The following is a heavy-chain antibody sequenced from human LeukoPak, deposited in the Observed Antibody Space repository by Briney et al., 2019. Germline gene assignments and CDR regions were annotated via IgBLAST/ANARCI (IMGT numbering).Heavy chain of an antibody. CDR1: GYTFTDYY. D-gene: IGHD3-22*01. CDR2: INPNSGGT. J-gene: IGHJ3*02. V-gene: IGHV1-2*02. CDR3: ARGWAYYHDSRGAFDI. Sequence: ASVKVSCKASGYTFTDYYMHWVRQAPGQGLEWMGWINPNSGGTKYAQNFQGRVTMTRDTSISTAYMEVSRLRFDDTAVYYCARGWAYYHDSRGAFDIWGQGAMVTVSS.